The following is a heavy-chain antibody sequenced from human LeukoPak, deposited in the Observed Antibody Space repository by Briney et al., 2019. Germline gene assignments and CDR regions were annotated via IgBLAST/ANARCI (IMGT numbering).Heavy chain of an antibody. CDR2: IYYSGST. J-gene: IGHJ5*02. D-gene: IGHD3-22*01. CDR1: GGSISSSCYH. CDR3: ARHYDSSRSLFDP. V-gene: IGHV4-39*01. Sequence: SETLSLTCTVSGGSISSSCYHWGWIRQPAGKGLECIGSIYYSGSTYYNPSLKSRVTISVDTSKNQFSLKLSSVTAADTAVYYCARHYDSSRSLFDPWGQGTLVTVSS.